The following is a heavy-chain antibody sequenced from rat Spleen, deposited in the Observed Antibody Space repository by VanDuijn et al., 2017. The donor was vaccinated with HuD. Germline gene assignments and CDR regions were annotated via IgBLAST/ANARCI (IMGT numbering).Heavy chain of an antibody. V-gene: IGHV3-1*01. CDR1: GYSITSNY. J-gene: IGHJ3*01. Sequence: EVQLQESGPGLVKPSQSLSLTCSVTGYSITSNYWGWIRKFPGNKMEWMGYISYSGSTSYNPSLKSRISITRDTSKNQFFLQVNSVTTEDTATYYCVRQRGPSWFAYWGQGALVTVSS. D-gene: IGHD3-1*01. CDR2: ISYSGST. CDR3: VRQRGPSWFAY.